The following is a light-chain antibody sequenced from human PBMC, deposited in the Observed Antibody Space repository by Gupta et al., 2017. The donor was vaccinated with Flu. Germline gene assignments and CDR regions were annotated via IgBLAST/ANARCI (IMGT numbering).Light chain of an antibody. CDR3: QQTGNWPPLT. CDR2: GAS. CDR1: ESVGNG. Sequence: AILSVPPGETATLSFRASESVGNGLVWYQQKPGQAPRLLLYGASTSDTGVPARFGGSGYGTEFTLTISSRQSEDFAVYYCQQTGNWPPLTFGPGTTVDIK. V-gene: IGKV3-15*01. J-gene: IGKJ3*01.